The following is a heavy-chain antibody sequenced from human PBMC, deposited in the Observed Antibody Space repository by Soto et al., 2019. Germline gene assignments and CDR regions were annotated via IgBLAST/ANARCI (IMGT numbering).Heavy chain of an antibody. Sequence: GGSLRLSCAASGFTFSSYAMHWVRQAPGKGLEWVAVISYDGSNKYYADSVKGRFTISRDNSKNTLYLQMNSLRAEDTAVYYCARGDDCSGGSCYFYYGMDVWGQGTTVTVSS. V-gene: IGHV3-30-3*01. J-gene: IGHJ6*02. CDR1: GFTFSSYA. D-gene: IGHD2-15*01. CDR3: ARGDDCSGGSCYFYYGMDV. CDR2: ISYDGSNK.